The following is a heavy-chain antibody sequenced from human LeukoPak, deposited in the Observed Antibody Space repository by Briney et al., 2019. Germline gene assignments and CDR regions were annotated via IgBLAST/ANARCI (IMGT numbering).Heavy chain of an antibody. J-gene: IGHJ4*02. CDR3: ARVRDGYNFGLFYFDY. V-gene: IGHV1-2*02. Sequence: ASVKVSCKASGYTFTGYYMHWVRQAPGQGLEWMGWINPNSGGTNYAQKFQGRVTMTRDTSISTAYMELSRLRSDDTAVYYCARVRDGYNFGLFYFDYWGQGTLVTVSS. CDR1: GYTFTGYY. D-gene: IGHD5-24*01. CDR2: INPNSGGT.